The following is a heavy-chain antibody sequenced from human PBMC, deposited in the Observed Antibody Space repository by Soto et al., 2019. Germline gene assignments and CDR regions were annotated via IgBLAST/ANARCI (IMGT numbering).Heavy chain of an antibody. Sequence: ASVKVSCKASGYTFTSYGISWVRQAPGQGLEWMGWISAYNGNTNYAQKLQGRVTMTTDTSTSTAYMELRSLRSDDTAVYYCAREAPIAAAGTFDYWGQGTLVTVSS. J-gene: IGHJ4*02. CDR3: AREAPIAAAGTFDY. CDR2: ISAYNGNT. CDR1: GYTFTSYG. V-gene: IGHV1-18*01. D-gene: IGHD6-13*01.